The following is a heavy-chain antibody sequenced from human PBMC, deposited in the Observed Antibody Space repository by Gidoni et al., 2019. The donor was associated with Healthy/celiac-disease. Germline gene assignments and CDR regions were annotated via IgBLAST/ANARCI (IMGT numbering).Heavy chain of an antibody. CDR1: GFTFSSYG. CDR2: IWYDGSNK. D-gene: IGHD6-19*01. CDR3: ARGTQDSIAVAGTGFDY. V-gene: IGHV3-33*01. Sequence: QVQLVESGGGVVQPGRSLRLSCAASGFTFSSYGMHWVRQAPGKGLEWVAVIWYDGSNKYYADSVKGRFTISRDNSKNTLYLQMNSLRAEDTAVYYCARGTQDSIAVAGTGFDYWGQGTLVTVSS. J-gene: IGHJ4*02.